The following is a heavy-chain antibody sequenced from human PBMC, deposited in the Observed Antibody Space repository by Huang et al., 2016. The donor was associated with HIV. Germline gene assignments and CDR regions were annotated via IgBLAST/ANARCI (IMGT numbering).Heavy chain of an antibody. J-gene: IGHJ5*02. D-gene: IGHD3-16*01. V-gene: IGHV1-46*01. Sequence: VQLVQSGAAEKKPGASVKVSCKASGYTFSSNYIQWVRQAPGLGFEWVGIISPGANSKTFAPTFRFRLTMTRDTSTSTVYMELHSLTSHETAVYYCARSGGAYTDNWLDHWGQGTLVTVSS. CDR1: GYTFSSNY. CDR3: ARSGGAYTDNWLDH. CDR2: ISPGANSK.